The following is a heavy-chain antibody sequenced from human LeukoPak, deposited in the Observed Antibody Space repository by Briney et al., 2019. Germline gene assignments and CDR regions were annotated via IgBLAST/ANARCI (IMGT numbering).Heavy chain of an antibody. CDR2: TSPDGSVV. CDR3: ARDPLFGALDI. CDR1: GFSFNSYF. Sequence: PGGSLRLSCAASGFSFNSYFIAWVRRAPGKGLEWVADTSPDGSVVPYVDSVKGRFTISRDNARNSLFLHMNSLGVDDTAIYYCARDPLFGALDIWGQGTMVTVSS. J-gene: IGHJ3*02. D-gene: IGHD3-10*02. V-gene: IGHV3-7*01.